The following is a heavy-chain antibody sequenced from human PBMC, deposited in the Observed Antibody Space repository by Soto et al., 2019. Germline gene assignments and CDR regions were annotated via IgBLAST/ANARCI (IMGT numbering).Heavy chain of an antibody. J-gene: IGHJ6*02. D-gene: IGHD3-22*01. CDR2: IYHSGSA. CDR3: ARDSRREVDSGGYYYYDRDG. V-gene: IGHV4-31*03. CDR1: GGSISSGVNY. Sequence: PSETLSLTCTVSGGSISSGVNYWSWIRQHPGKGLEWIGHIYHSGSAYYHPSLKSRVAISVDTSKNQFSLRLSSVTAADTGVYFCARDSRREVDSGGYYYYDRDGWDQGTTGTVAS.